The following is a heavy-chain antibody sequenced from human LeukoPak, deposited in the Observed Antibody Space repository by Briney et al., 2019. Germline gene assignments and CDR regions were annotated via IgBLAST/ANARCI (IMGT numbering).Heavy chain of an antibody. CDR1: GFTFSSYW. CDR3: ARDPDYGDYVNYFDY. J-gene: IGHJ4*02. V-gene: IGHV3-7*01. CDR2: IKQDGSEK. D-gene: IGHD4-17*01. Sequence: PGGSLRLSWAASGFTFSSYWMSWVRQAPGKGLEWVANIKQDGSEKYYVDSVKGRFTISRDNAKNSLYLQMNSLRAEDTAVYYCARDPDYGDYVNYFDYWGQGTLVTVSS.